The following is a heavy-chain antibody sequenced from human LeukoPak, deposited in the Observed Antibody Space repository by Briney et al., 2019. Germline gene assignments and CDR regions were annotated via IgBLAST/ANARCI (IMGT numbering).Heavy chain of an antibody. J-gene: IGHJ4*02. CDR2: ISSSRSAI. CDR1: GFIFGDYT. Sequence: SGGSLRLSCAASGFIFGDYTINWVRQAPGKGLEWVSYISSSRSAIYYADSVKGRFTISRDNVKNILYLYMYRLRLEDTAVYYCAKVGQYHDFDYWGQGALVTVSS. CDR3: AKVGQYHDFDY. D-gene: IGHD3-3*01. V-gene: IGHV3-48*04.